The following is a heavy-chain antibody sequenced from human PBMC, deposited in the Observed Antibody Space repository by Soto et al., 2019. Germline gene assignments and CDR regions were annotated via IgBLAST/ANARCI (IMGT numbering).Heavy chain of an antibody. D-gene: IGHD2-15*01. CDR3: AREVGWPGHTFDY. CDR1: GFTFSSYS. V-gene: IGHV3-48*02. J-gene: IGHJ4*02. CDR2: ISSSSSTI. Sequence: EVQLVECGGGLVQPGGSLRLSCAASGFTFSSYSMNWVRQAPGKGLEWVSYISSSSSTIYYADSVKGRFTISRDNAKNSLYLQINSLRDEDTAVYYCAREVGWPGHTFDYWGQGSLVTVSS.